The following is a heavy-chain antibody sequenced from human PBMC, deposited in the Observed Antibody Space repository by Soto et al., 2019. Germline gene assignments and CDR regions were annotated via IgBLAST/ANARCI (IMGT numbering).Heavy chain of an antibody. CDR1: GYTFFTYD. D-gene: IGHD5-12*01. V-gene: IGHV1-18*01. J-gene: IGHJ5*02. CDR2: ISTYSGDT. CDR3: ARHHGPTTSENWFDH. Sequence: QVHLVQSGVEVKTPGASVKVSCQASGYTFFTYDISWVRQAPGQGLEWMGWISTYSGDTKYAQKFQGRVTMNTGTSTNTAYLELRSLRSDDTAVSYCARHHGPTTSENWFDHWGQGTLVTVSS.